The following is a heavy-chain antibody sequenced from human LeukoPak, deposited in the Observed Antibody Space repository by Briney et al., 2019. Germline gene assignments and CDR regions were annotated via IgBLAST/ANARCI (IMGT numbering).Heavy chain of an antibody. J-gene: IGHJ3*02. V-gene: IGHV3-74*01. CDR1: GFTFSSYW. CDR3: STGSGHAFDI. Sequence: GGSLRLSCAASGFTFSSYWMHWVRQVPGKGLVWVSRINSDGSSTSYADSVKGRFTISRDNAKNTLYVQRNSLRAEDTAVYYCSTGSGHAFDIWGRGTMVTVSS. D-gene: IGHD3-10*01. CDR2: INSDGSST.